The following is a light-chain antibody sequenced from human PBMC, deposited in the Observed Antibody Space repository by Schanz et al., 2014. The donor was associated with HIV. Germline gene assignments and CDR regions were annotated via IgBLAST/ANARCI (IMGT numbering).Light chain of an antibody. CDR2: GAS. CDR1: QSVSSN. V-gene: IGKV3-15*01. CDR3: QQYNNWRT. J-gene: IGKJ2*01. Sequence: EIVMTQSPATLSVPPGERATLSCRASQSVSSNLAWYQQKPGQAPRLLIYGASTRATGIPARFSGSGSGTEFTLTISSLQSEDFAVYYCQQYNNWRTFGQGTKLEIK.